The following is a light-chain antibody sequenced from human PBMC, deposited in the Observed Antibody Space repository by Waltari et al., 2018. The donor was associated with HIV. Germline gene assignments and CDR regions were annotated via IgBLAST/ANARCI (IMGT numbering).Light chain of an antibody. CDR3: AAWDDSLNGLWV. CDR1: SSNRGSTT. J-gene: IGLJ3*02. V-gene: IGLV1-44*01. CDR2: GNN. Sequence: QSVLTQPPPTSGTPGQRVPISCSGSSSNRGSTTVNWYQHLPGTAPKLLIYGNNQRPSGVPDRFSGSKSGTSASLAISGLQSEDEADYYCAAWDDSLNGLWVFGGGTKLTVL.